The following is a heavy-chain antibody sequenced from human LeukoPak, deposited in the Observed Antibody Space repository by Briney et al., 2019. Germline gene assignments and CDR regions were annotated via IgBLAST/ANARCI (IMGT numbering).Heavy chain of an antibody. J-gene: IGHJ4*02. CDR1: GGSISSGGYY. Sequence: MTSQTLSLTCTVSGGSISSGGYYWSWIRQHPGKGLEWIGYIYYSGSTYYNPSLKSRVTISVDTSKNQFSLKLSSVTAADTAVYYCATATGGGVVVPAAVFDYWGQGTLVTVSS. CDR2: IYYSGST. V-gene: IGHV4-31*03. D-gene: IGHD2-2*01. CDR3: ATATGGGVVVPAAVFDY.